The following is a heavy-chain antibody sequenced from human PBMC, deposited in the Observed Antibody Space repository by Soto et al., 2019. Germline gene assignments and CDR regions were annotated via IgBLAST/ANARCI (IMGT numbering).Heavy chain of an antibody. CDR2: IIPIFGTA. J-gene: IGHJ4*02. D-gene: IGHD1-26*01. Sequence: QVQLVQSGAEVKKPGSSVKVSCKASGGTFSRYSINWVRQAPGQGLEWMGEIIPIFGTANYAQKFQGRVTITADESTSTAYMERSSLRSEDTAVYYCARDGGRHSGGIDYWGQGTLVTVSS. V-gene: IGHV1-69*01. CDR1: GGTFSRYS. CDR3: ARDGGRHSGGIDY.